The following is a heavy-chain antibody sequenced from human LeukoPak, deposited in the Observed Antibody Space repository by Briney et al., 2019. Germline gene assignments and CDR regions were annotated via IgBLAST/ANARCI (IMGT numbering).Heavy chain of an antibody. V-gene: IGHV1-3*03. CDR3: AKESESYDSSGSTFYY. D-gene: IGHD3-22*01. Sequence: GASVKVSCKASGYTFTSYAMHWVRQAPGQRLEWMGWINAGNGNTKYSQEFQGRVTITRDTSASTAYMELSSLRSEDMAVYYCAKESESYDSSGSTFYYWGQGTLVTVSS. CDR2: INAGNGNT. CDR1: GYTFTSYA. J-gene: IGHJ4*02.